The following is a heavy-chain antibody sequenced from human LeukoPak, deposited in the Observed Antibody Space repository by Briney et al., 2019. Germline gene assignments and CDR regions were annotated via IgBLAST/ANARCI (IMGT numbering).Heavy chain of an antibody. CDR2: IYYSGST. CDR1: GGSISSYY. CDR3: ARLAATVVTQNYYYGMDV. D-gene: IGHD4-23*01. J-gene: IGHJ6*02. V-gene: IGHV4-59*08. Sequence: SETLSLTCTVSGGSISSYYWSWIRQPPGKGLEWIGYIYYSGSTNYNPSLKSRVTISVDTSKNQFSLKLSSVTAADTAVYHCARLAATVVTQNYYYGMDVWGQGTTVTVSS.